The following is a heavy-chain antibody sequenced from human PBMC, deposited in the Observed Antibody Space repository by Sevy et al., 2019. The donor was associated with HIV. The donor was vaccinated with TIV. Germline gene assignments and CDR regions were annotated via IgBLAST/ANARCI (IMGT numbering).Heavy chain of an antibody. CDR2: AYYNGGT. CDR3: GRDNWGSIDY. D-gene: IGHD7-27*01. J-gene: IGHJ4*02. V-gene: IGHV4-59*01. CDR1: GGSLNTYG. Sequence: SETLSLTCTVSGGSLNTYGWSWIRQPPGKGLEWIGYAYYNGGTNYSPSLKSRLTILVGTSERQFSLQLSSVTPADTAVSYCGRDNWGSIDYWGQGVLVTVSS.